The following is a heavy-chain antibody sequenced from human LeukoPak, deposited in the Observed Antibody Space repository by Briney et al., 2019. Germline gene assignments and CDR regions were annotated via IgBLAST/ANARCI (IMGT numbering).Heavy chain of an antibody. CDR3: AMGPRYGSGSYYRYYYYGMDV. D-gene: IGHD3-10*01. V-gene: IGHV1-24*01. J-gene: IGHJ6*02. Sequence: ASVKVSCKVSGYTLTELSMHWVRQAPGKGLEWMGGFDPEDGETIYAQKFQGRVTMTEDTSTDTAYMELSSLRSEDTAVYYCAMGPRYGSGSYYRYYYYGMDVWGQGTTVTVSS. CDR2: FDPEDGET. CDR1: GYTLTELS.